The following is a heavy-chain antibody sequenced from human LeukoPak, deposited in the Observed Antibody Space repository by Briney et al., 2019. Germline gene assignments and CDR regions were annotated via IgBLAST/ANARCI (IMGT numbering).Heavy chain of an antibody. CDR3: ARGYYGSGSPSNYYYYYMDV. Sequence: SVKVSCKASGGTFSSYAISWVRQAPGQGLEWMGGIIPMFGTANYAQKFQGRVTITTDESTSTAYMELSSLRSEDTAVYYCARGYYGSGSPSNYYYYYMDVWGKGTTVTVSS. J-gene: IGHJ6*03. CDR1: GGTFSSYA. CDR2: IIPMFGTA. D-gene: IGHD3-10*01. V-gene: IGHV1-69*05.